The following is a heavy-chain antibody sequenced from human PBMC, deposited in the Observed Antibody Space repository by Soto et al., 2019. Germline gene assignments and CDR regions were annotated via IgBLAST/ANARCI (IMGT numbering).Heavy chain of an antibody. CDR3: ARIRFRERLTYYYYYMDV. Sequence: SGPTLVKPTQTLTLTCTFSGFSLSTSGMCVSWIRQPPGKALEWLARIDWDDDKYYSTSLKTRLTISKDTSKNQVVLTMTNMDPVDTATYYCARIRFRERLTYYYYYMDVWGKGTTVTVSS. J-gene: IGHJ6*03. V-gene: IGHV2-70*11. CDR1: GFSLSTSGMC. D-gene: IGHD3-10*01. CDR2: IDWDDDK.